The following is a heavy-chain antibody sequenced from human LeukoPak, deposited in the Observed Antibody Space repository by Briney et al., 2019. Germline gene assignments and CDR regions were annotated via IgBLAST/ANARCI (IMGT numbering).Heavy chain of an antibody. Sequence: ASVKVSCKASGYTFTGYYMHWVRQAPGQGLEWMGWINPNSGGTNYAQKLQGRVTMTTDTSTSTAYMELRSLRSDDTAVYYCARGLRVNRYDSSGYGYAAFDIWGQGTMVTVSS. D-gene: IGHD3-22*01. V-gene: IGHV1-2*02. CDR2: INPNSGGT. CDR3: ARGLRVNRYDSSGYGYAAFDI. CDR1: GYTFTGYY. J-gene: IGHJ3*02.